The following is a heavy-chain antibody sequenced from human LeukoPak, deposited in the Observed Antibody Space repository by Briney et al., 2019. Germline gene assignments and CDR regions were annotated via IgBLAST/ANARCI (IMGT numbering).Heavy chain of an antibody. D-gene: IGHD3-9*01. CDR1: GYTFTSYH. CDR2: ISGYNGNT. J-gene: IGHJ6*03. V-gene: IGHV1-18*01. CDR3: ARVRYYDILTGYYRSRGYYMDV. Sequence: ASVKVSCKASGYTFTSYHITWVRQAPGQGLEWMGWISGYNGNTNYAQKFQGRVSMTTDTSTSTAYMELRSLRSDDTAVYYCARVRYYDILTGYYRSRGYYMDVWGKGTTVTISS.